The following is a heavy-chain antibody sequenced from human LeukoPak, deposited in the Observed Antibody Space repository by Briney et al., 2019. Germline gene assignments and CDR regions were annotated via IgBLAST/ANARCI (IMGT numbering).Heavy chain of an antibody. CDR2: ISWNSGSI. V-gene: IGHV3-9*01. CDR1: WFTLYDFS. D-gene: IGHD1-26*01. J-gene: IGHJ4*02. CDR3: ARSSNTKGLDY. Sequence: APRLSSAAPWFTLYDFSMAWGPGGPGEGLGWVSGISWNSGSIGYADSVKGRFTISRDNAKNSLYLQMNSLRAEDTALYYCARSSNTKGLDYWGQGTLVTVSS.